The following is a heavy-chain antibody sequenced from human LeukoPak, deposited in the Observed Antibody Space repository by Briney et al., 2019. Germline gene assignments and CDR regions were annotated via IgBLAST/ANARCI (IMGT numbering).Heavy chain of an antibody. V-gene: IGHV3-7*01. CDR3: AREDQYNWNYAGQFDY. CDR1: GFTFSSYW. CDR2: IKQDGSEK. Sequence: GGSLRLSCAASGFTFSSYWMSWVRQAPGKGLEWVANIKQDGSEKYYVDSVKGRFAISRDNAKNSLYLQMNSLRAEDTAVYYCAREDQYNWNYAGQFDYWGQGTLVTVSS. J-gene: IGHJ4*02. D-gene: IGHD1-7*01.